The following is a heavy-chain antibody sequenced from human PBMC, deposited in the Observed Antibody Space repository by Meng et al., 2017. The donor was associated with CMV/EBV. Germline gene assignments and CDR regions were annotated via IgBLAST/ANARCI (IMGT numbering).Heavy chain of an antibody. V-gene: IGHV1-18*01. CDR2: ISAYNGNT. CDR3: ARDLIAVRPGWFDP. CDR1: GYPFTTYC. Sequence: SGYPFTTYCIRWVRQAPGQGLEWMGWISAYNGNTNYAQRIQGRVTMTTDTSRSTAYMELRSLRYDDTAVYYCARDLIAVRPGWFDPWGQGTLVTVSS. D-gene: IGHD6-6*01. J-gene: IGHJ5*02.